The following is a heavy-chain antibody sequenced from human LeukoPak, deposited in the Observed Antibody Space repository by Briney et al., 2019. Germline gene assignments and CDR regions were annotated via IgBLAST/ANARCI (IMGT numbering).Heavy chain of an antibody. CDR1: GFNFSNYA. J-gene: IGHJ3*01. V-gene: IGHV3-23*01. CDR2: ITSGGDP. CDR3: ARDPNGDYIGAFEF. D-gene: IGHD4-17*01. Sequence: GGSLRLSCAASGFNFSNYAVMWVRQAPGRGLEWGSAITSGGDPRYADSVKGRFTISRDNSKNTLYLQLNSLRAEDTAQYFCARDPNGDYIGAFEFWGRGTVVTVSS.